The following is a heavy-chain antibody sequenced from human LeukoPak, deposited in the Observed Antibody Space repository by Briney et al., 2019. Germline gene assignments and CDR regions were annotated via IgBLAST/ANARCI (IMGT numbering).Heavy chain of an antibody. J-gene: IGHJ4*02. CDR2: ISSNGGST. Sequence: PGGSLRLSCSASGFTFCSYAMHWVRQAPGKGLEYVSAISSNGGSTYYADSVKGRFTISRDNSKNTLYLQMSSLRAEDTAVYCCVKDRELLWFGELLIPHYFDYWGQGTLVTVSS. V-gene: IGHV3-64D*06. CDR3: VKDRELLWFGELLIPHYFDY. CDR1: GFTFCSYA. D-gene: IGHD3-10*01.